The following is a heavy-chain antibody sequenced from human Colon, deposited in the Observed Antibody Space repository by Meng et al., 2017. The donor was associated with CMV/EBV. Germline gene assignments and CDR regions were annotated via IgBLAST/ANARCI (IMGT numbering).Heavy chain of an antibody. CDR2: INPNSGGT. Sequence: ASVKVSCKATGYTFSDYYLHWVRQAPGQGLEWMGRINPNSGGTNYVPKFQGRVTLTRDTSITTAYMELSRLRADDSAVYSCARRTGGGGGYDYWGLGTLVTVSS. D-gene: IGHD1-26*01. V-gene: IGHV1-2*02. CDR1: GYTFSDYY. J-gene: IGHJ4*02. CDR3: ARRTGGGGGYDY.